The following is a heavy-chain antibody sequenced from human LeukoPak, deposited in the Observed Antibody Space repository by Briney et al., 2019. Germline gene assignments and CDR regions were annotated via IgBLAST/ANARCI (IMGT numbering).Heavy chain of an antibody. Sequence: SETLSLTCTVSGGSISSYYWSWIRQPPGKGLEWIGYIYYSGSTNYNPSLKSRVTISVDTSKNQFSLKLSSVTAADTAVYYCARRAQRLVHAIAYDYWGQGTLVTVSS. J-gene: IGHJ4*02. V-gene: IGHV4-59*12. CDR2: IYYSGST. D-gene: IGHD2-8*01. CDR3: ARRAQRLVHAIAYDY. CDR1: GGSISSYY.